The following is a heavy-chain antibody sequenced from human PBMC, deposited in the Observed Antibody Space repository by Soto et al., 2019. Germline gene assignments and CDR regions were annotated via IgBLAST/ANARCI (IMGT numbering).Heavy chain of an antibody. CDR2: ISYDGSNK. D-gene: IGHD3-22*01. Sequence: QVQLVESGGGVVQPGRSLRLSCAASGFTFSSYAMHWVRQAPGKGLEWVAVISYDGSNKYYADSVKGRFTISRDNSKNTLYLQMNSLRAEYTAVYYCARQTFDSSGYFTWGYFDYWGQGTLVTVSS. J-gene: IGHJ4*02. CDR3: ARQTFDSSGYFTWGYFDY. V-gene: IGHV3-30-3*01. CDR1: GFTFSSYA.